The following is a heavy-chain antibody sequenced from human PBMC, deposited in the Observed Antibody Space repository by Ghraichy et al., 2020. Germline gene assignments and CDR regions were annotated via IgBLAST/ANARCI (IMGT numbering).Heavy chain of an antibody. CDR1: GGSFSGYY. CDR3: ARFSVLRYFDWFPRRGYFDY. CDR2: INHSGST. V-gene: IGHV4-34*01. J-gene: IGHJ4*02. Sequence: SETLSLTCAVYGGSFSGYYWSWIRQPPGKGLEWIGEINHSGSTNYNPSLKSRVTISVDTSKNQFSLKLSSVTAADTAVYYCARFSVLRYFDWFPRRGYFDYWGQGTLVTVSS. D-gene: IGHD3-9*01.